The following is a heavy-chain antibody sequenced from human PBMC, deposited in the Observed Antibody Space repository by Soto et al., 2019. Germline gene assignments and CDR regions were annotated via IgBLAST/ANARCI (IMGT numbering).Heavy chain of an antibody. CDR3: ARDGGYYDSSGYWFFSPDYYGMDV. D-gene: IGHD3-22*01. J-gene: IGHJ6*02. CDR1: GGTFSSYA. CDR2: IIPIFGTA. Sequence: ASVKVSCKASGGTFSSYAISWVRQAPGQGLEWMGGIIPIFGTANYAQKFQGRVTITADESTSTAYMELSSLRSEDTAVYYCARDGGYYDSSGYWFFSPDYYGMDVWGQGTTVTVSS. V-gene: IGHV1-69*13.